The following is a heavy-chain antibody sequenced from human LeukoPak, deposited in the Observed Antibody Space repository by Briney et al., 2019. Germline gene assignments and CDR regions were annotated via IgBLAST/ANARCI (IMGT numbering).Heavy chain of an antibody. D-gene: IGHD3-3*01. V-gene: IGHV3-11*04. Sequence: GGSLRLSCAASGFTFSDNYMSWIRQAPGKGLEWVSYISSSGSIYYADSVKGRFTISRDNAKNTLYLQMNSLRAEDTAVYYCARDWSDGFDYWGQGTLVTVSS. J-gene: IGHJ4*02. CDR3: ARDWSDGFDY. CDR1: GFTFSDNY. CDR2: ISSSGSI.